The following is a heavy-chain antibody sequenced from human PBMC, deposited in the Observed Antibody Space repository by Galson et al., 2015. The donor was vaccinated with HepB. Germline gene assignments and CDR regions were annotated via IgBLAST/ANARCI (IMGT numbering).Heavy chain of an antibody. J-gene: IGHJ5*02. CDR2: IQQTGTT. CDR1: GASMSRSGYS. CDR3: ARGGQSSKYNWNLPFDP. V-gene: IGHV4-30-2*01. Sequence: TLSLTCAVSGASMSRSGYSWSWLRQTPGKGLEWIGNIQQTGTTHYNPSLKSRVTISEDRSQNPFSLKLTFVTAADTAVYYCARGGQSSKYNWNLPFDPWGQGTLVTVSS. D-gene: IGHD1-20*01.